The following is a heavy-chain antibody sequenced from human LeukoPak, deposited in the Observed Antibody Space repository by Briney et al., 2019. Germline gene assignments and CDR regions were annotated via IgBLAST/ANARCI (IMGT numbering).Heavy chain of an antibody. CDR1: GGSFSGYY. J-gene: IGHJ4*02. CDR2: INHSGST. Sequence: TSSETLSLTCAVYGGSFSGYYWSWIRQPPGKGLEWIGEINHSGSTNYNPSLKSRVTISVDTSKNQFSLKLNSVTAADTAVYYCARDLVGSGRPFDYWGQGTLVTVSS. CDR3: ARDLVGSGRPFDY. D-gene: IGHD6-19*01. V-gene: IGHV4-34*01.